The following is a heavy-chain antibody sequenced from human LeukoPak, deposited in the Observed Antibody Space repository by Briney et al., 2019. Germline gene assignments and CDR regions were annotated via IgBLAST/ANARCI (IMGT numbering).Heavy chain of an antibody. V-gene: IGHV3-30*18. J-gene: IGHJ4*02. CDR2: ISYDGSNK. D-gene: IGHD2-15*01. Sequence: PGRSPRLSCAASGFTFSSYGMHWVRQAPGKGLEWVAVISYDGSNKYYADSVKGRFTISRDNSKNTLYLQMNSLRAEDTAVYYCAKDRGYCSGGSCLEVDYWGQGTLVTVSS. CDR1: GFTFSSYG. CDR3: AKDRGYCSGGSCLEVDY.